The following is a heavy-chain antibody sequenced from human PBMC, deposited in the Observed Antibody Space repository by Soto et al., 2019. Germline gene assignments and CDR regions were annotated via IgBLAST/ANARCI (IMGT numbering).Heavy chain of an antibody. V-gene: IGHV3-23*01. D-gene: IGHD2-15*01. J-gene: IGHJ5*02. CDR3: AEWARYCSGADCRA. Sequence: EVQLLESGGGLVQPGGSLRLSCAASGFPFSSRAMSWVRQAPGKGLEWVSAISGSGTITYYADSVKGRFTISRDTSNNTLYLQMNSLRAYDTAVYYCAEWARYCSGADCRAWGQGTLVTVSS. CDR2: ISGSGTIT. CDR1: GFPFSSRA.